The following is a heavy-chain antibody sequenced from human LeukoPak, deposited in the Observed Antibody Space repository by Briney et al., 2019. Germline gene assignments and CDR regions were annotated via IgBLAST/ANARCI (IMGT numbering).Heavy chain of an antibody. J-gene: IGHJ4*02. D-gene: IGHD3-10*01. CDR2: IRYDESYK. V-gene: IGHV3-33*06. Sequence: ERSLRPSCAASGFTFSSYGMHWVRRAPGKGLDWVAAIRYDESYKYYADSVNGRFTISRDNSKNTLYLQMDSLRAEDTAVYYCAKATGSKFGYCDYGGQGTRVTVSS. CDR3: AKATGSKFGYCDY. CDR1: GFTFSSYG.